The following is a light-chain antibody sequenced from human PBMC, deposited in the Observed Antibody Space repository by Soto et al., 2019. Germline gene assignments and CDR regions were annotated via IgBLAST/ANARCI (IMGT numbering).Light chain of an antibody. V-gene: IGKV3-11*01. Sequence: EIVLTQSPATLSLSPGDRATLPCRARQSVGSYFGWYQQRPGQAPRLLIYDASNRATGIPARFSGSGSGTDFTLTISSLEPEDFAVYYCQQRSDWPSTFGGGTKVEIK. CDR1: QSVGSY. CDR2: DAS. CDR3: QQRSDWPST. J-gene: IGKJ4*01.